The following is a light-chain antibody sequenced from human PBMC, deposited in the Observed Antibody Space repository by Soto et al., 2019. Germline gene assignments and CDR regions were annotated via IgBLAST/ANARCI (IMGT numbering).Light chain of an antibody. CDR3: CLYLGGTRV. CDR2: EDD. V-gene: IGLV2-23*01. CDR1: SGDVGNYNL. Sequence: QSALTQPASVSGSPGQSITISCSGVSGDVGNYNLVSWYQQYPGKAPALLIYEDDKRPSGVSNRFSGSKSDSTASLTISGLQAVDEADYFCCLYLGGTRVFGGGTQLTVL. J-gene: IGLJ7*01.